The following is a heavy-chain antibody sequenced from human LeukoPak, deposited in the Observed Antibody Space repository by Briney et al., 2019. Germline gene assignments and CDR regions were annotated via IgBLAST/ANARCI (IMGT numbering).Heavy chain of an antibody. CDR3: ARVSCTSTSCPGWIDP. J-gene: IGHJ5*02. V-gene: IGHV4-59*01. CDR1: GGSISSYY. Sequence: KPSETLSLTCTVSGGSISSYYWSWIRQPPGKGLDWIGYIYYSGTTNYYPSLRSGVTISLDTPKKQLSLKLSSVAAADTAVYYCARVSCTSTSCPGWIDPWGQGTLVTVSS. CDR2: IYYSGTT. D-gene: IGHD2-2*01.